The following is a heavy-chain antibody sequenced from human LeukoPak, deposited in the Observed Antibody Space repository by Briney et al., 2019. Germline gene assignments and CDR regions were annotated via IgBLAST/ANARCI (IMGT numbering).Heavy chain of an antibody. J-gene: IGHJ6*02. Sequence: GGSLRLSCAASGFTFSSYAMHRVRQAPGKGLEWVAVISYDGSNKYYADSVKGRFTISRDNSKNTLYLQMNSLRAEDTAVYYCARDSVVVPAAIFYYYYYGMDVWGQGTTVTVSS. CDR1: GFTFSSYA. CDR2: ISYDGSNK. CDR3: ARDSVVVPAAIFYYYYYGMDV. V-gene: IGHV3-30-3*01. D-gene: IGHD2-2*01.